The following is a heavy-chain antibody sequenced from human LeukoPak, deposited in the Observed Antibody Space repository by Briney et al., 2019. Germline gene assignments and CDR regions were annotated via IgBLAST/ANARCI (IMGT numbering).Heavy chain of an antibody. CDR3: ARVGGSYNWFDP. J-gene: IGHJ5*02. D-gene: IGHD1-26*01. V-gene: IGHV1-69*01. Sequence: SVKVSCKASGGAFSSYAISWVRQAPGQGLEWMGGIIPIFGTANYAQKFQGRVTITADESTSTAYMELSSLRSEDTAVYYCARVGGSYNWFDPRGQGTLVTVSS. CDR1: GGAFSSYA. CDR2: IIPIFGTA.